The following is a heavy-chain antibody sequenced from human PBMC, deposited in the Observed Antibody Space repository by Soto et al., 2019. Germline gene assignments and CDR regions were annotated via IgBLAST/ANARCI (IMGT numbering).Heavy chain of an antibody. Sequence: GGSLRLSCAGSGFTFSNFWMSWVRQAPGKGLEWVATINRDGSERRYVDSVKGRFTISRDNAKNSLYLQMNSLRDEDTAVYYCARVGGYSYGSLAGYYGMDVWGQGTTVTVSS. D-gene: IGHD5-18*01. V-gene: IGHV3-7*01. CDR3: ARVGGYSYGSLAGYYGMDV. CDR2: INRDGSER. CDR1: GFTFSNFW. J-gene: IGHJ6*02.